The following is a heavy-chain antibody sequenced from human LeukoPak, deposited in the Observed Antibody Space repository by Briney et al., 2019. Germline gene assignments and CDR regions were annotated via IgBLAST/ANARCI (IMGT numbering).Heavy chain of an antibody. V-gene: IGHV3-21*01. D-gene: IGHD2-2*01. Sequence: PGGSLRLFCAASGFTFSSYSMNWVRQAPGKGLEWVSSISSSSSYIYYADSVKGRFTISRDNAKNSLYLQMNSLRAEDTAVYYCARDSKTVGYIDYWGQGTPVAVSP. CDR2: ISSSSSYI. CDR1: GFTFSSYS. CDR3: ARDSKTVGYIDY. J-gene: IGHJ4*02.